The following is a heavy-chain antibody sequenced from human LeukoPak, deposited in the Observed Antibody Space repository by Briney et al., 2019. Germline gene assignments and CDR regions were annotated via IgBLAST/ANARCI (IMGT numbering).Heavy chain of an antibody. V-gene: IGHV3-21*04. CDR2: ISSSSYI. CDR3: AKGAMAYYYYYYMDV. Sequence: GGSLRLSCAASGFTFSSYSMNWVRQAPGKGLEWVSSISSSSYIYYADSVKGRFTISRDNAKNSLYLQMNSLRAEDMALYYCAKGAMAYYYYYYMDVWGKGTTVTVSS. CDR1: GFTFSSYS. J-gene: IGHJ6*03. D-gene: IGHD5-18*01.